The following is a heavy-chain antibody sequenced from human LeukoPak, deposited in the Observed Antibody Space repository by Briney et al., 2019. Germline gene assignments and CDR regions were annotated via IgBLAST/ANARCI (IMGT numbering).Heavy chain of an antibody. CDR2: ISYSGST. CDR3: ARGASSGSFPLKIYYYYMDV. D-gene: IGHD3-10*01. V-gene: IGHV4-59*12. Sequence: SETLSLTCTVSGGSISSYFWSWIRQPPGKGLEWIGYISYSGSTNYNPSLKSRVTISVDTSKSQFSLKLSSVTAADTAVYYCARGASSGSFPLKIYYYYMDVWGKGTTVTVSS. CDR1: GGSISSYF. J-gene: IGHJ6*03.